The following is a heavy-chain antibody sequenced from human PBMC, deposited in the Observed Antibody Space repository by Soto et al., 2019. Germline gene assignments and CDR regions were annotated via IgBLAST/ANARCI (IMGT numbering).Heavy chain of an antibody. V-gene: IGHV3-30-3*01. CDR1: GFTFSSYA. CDR3: ASRKGG. CDR2: ISYDGSNK. Sequence: QVQLVESGGGVVQPGRSLRLSCAASGFTFSSYAMHWVRQAPGKGLEWVAVISYDGSNKYYADSVKGRFTISRDNSKNTMYLQMNRLRAEDTAVDYCASRKGGWGQGTMVTVSS. J-gene: IGHJ4*02. D-gene: IGHD3-16*01.